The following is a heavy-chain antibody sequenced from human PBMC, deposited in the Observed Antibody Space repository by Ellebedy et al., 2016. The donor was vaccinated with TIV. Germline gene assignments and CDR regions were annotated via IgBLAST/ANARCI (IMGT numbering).Heavy chain of an antibody. CDR2: IGSKGYGGTT. V-gene: IGHV3-49*04. CDR3: TREAANWNYPYYYYNGMDV. Sequence: GGSLRLXCTASGFTFGDFAISWVRQAPGKGLEWVGFIGSKGYGGTTQYAASVKGRFTISRDDSKSIAYLQMNSLKTEDPALYYCTREAANWNYPYYYYNGMDVWGQGTTVTVSS. J-gene: IGHJ6*02. D-gene: IGHD1-7*01. CDR1: GFTFGDFA.